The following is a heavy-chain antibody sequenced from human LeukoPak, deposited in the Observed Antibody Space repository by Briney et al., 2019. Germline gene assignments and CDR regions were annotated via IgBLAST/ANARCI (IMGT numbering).Heavy chain of an antibody. V-gene: IGHV3-20*04. CDR3: ARALSNYVDYHYYYYMDV. Sequence: GPGGSLRLSCAASGFTFDDYGMSWVRQAPGKGLEWVSGIYWNGVSTSYVDSVKGRFTISRDNAKNSLYLQMNSLRAEDTALYYCARALSNYVDYHYYYYMDVWGKGTTVTVSS. CDR2: IYWNGVST. J-gene: IGHJ6*03. D-gene: IGHD4-11*01. CDR1: GFTFDDYG.